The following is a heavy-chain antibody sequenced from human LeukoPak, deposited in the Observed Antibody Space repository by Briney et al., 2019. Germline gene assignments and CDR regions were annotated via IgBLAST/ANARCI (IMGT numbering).Heavy chain of an antibody. CDR2: IYYSGST. V-gene: IGHV4-39*01. CDR3: ARIYDSSGYYYTPLDY. Sequence: SETLSLTCTVSGGSISSSSYYWGWIRQPPGKGLEWIGTIYYSGSTYYNPSLKSRVTISVDTSKNQSSLKLSSVTAADTAVYYCARIYDSSGYYYTPLDYWGQGTLVTVSS. CDR1: GGSISSSSYY. J-gene: IGHJ4*02. D-gene: IGHD3-22*01.